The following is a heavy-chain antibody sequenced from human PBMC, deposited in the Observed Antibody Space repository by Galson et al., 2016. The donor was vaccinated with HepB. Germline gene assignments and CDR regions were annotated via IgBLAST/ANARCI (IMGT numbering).Heavy chain of an antibody. CDR1: GGSVSTNS. Sequence: ETLSLTCTVSGGSVSTNSWTWIRRSPAKGLEWIGYPHYSGNTTYNPSLKSRVTISRDTSKNQFSLRPISVTAADTAVYFCARAGIGFDPWGQGTLVTVSS. D-gene: IGHD1-14*01. V-gene: IGHV4-59*02. J-gene: IGHJ5*02. CDR3: ARAGIGFDP. CDR2: PHYSGNT.